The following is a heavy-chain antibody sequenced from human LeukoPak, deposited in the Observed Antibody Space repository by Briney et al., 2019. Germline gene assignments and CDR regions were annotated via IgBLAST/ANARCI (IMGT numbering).Heavy chain of an antibody. D-gene: IGHD1-26*01. V-gene: IGHV1-46*01. J-gene: IGHJ3*02. CDR1: GYTFTSYY. CDR3: ARGLVGATTMTAFDI. CDR2: INPSGGST. Sequence: ASVKVSCKASGYTFTSYYMHWVRQAPGQGLEWMGIINPSGGSTSCAQKFQGRVTMTRDTSTSTVYMELSSLRSEDTAVYYCARGLVGATTMTAFDIWGQGTMVTVSS.